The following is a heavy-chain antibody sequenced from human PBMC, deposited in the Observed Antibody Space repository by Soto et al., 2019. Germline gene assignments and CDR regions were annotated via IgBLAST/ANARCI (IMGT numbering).Heavy chain of an antibody. Sequence: QVQLQESGPGLVKPSQTLSLPCTVSGGSISSGGYYWSWIRQHPGKGLEWIGDIYYSGSTYYNPSLKSRVTRAVDTSKNQFSLKLSSVTAADTAVYYGARESNDYGDYGAQWGQGTLVTVSS. CDR1: GGSISSGGYY. D-gene: IGHD4-17*01. V-gene: IGHV4-31*03. CDR3: ARESNDYGDYGAQ. CDR2: IYYSGST. J-gene: IGHJ4*02.